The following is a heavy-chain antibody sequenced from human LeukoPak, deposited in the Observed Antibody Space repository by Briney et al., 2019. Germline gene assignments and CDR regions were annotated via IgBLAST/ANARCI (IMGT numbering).Heavy chain of an antibody. J-gene: IGHJ6*04. CDR3: ATANYDILTGYSHYYYYGMDV. CDR1: GYSFTSYW. Sequence: GESLKISCKGSGYSFTSYWIGWVRQMPGKGLEWMGIIYPGDSDTRYSPSFQGQVTISADKSISTAYLQWSSLKASDTAMYYCATANYDILTGYSHYYYYGMDVWGKGTTVTVSS. V-gene: IGHV5-51*01. CDR2: IYPGDSDT. D-gene: IGHD3-9*01.